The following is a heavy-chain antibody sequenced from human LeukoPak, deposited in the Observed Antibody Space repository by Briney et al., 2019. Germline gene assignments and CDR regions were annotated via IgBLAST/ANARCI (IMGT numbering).Heavy chain of an antibody. J-gene: IGHJ4*02. CDR2: INHSGST. Sequence: SETLSLTCAVYGGSFSGYYWSWIRQPPGKGLEWIGEINHSGSTNYNPSPKSRVTISVDTSKNQFSLKLSSVTAADTAVYYCARRPRKDRVATTSNSRYYFDYWGQGTLVTVSS. CDR3: ARRPRKDRVATTSNSRYYFDY. D-gene: IGHD5-12*01. CDR1: GGSFSGYY. V-gene: IGHV4-34*01.